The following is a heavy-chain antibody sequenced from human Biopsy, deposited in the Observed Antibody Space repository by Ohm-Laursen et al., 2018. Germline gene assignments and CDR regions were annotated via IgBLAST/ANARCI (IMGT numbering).Heavy chain of an antibody. CDR2: INAKTGDT. CDR3: TRGGYYYDSLAYYYWFDP. V-gene: IGHV1-2*02. J-gene: IGHJ5*02. Sequence: ASVKVSCKASGYTFTGYHVHWVRQAPGQGLEWMGWINAKTGDTNYAQKFQGRVAMTRDTSISTAYVDLSSLRSDDTAVYYCTRGGYYYDSLAYYYWFDPWGQGTLVTVPS. CDR1: GYTFTGYH. D-gene: IGHD3-22*01.